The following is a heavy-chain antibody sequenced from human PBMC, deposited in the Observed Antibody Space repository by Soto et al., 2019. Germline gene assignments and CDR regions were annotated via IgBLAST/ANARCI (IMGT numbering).Heavy chain of an antibody. J-gene: IGHJ3*02. V-gene: IGHV4-34*01. CDR2: INHSGST. Sequence: SETLSLTCAVYGGSFSGYYWSWIRQPPGKGLEWIGEINHSGSTNYNPSLKSRVTISVDTSKNQFSLKLSSVTAADTAVYYCARTYYDYVWGQTPGAFDIWGQGTMVTVSS. CDR3: ARTYYDYVWGQTPGAFDI. D-gene: IGHD3-16*01. CDR1: GGSFSGYY.